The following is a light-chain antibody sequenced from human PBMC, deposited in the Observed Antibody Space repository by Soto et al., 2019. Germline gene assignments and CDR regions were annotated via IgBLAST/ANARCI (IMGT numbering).Light chain of an antibody. CDR2: GSS. CDR3: QQYGHSPWT. J-gene: IGKJ1*01. V-gene: IGKV3-20*01. CDR1: QSVVSSY. Sequence: EILLTQSPGTLYLSPGERAGVCFRASQSVVSSYVAWYQQTPGQAPRLLIYGSSNRATGIPDRFSVSGSGTDFTLTISRLEPEDFAVYYCQQYGHSPWTFGQGAKVDIK.